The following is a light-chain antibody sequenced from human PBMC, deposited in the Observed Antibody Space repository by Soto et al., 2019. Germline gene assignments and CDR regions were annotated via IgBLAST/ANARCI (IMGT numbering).Light chain of an antibody. CDR2: GIS. CDR3: QQYDSWPPLT. V-gene: IGKV3-15*01. CDR1: QSISSK. J-gene: IGKJ4*01. Sequence: EIVMTQSPATLSVSPGERATLSCRASQSISSKLAWYQQKPGHAPRLLIYGISTRATGIPARFSGSESGTEFTLTISSLQSEDFAVYYCQQYDSWPPLTFGGGTKVEIK.